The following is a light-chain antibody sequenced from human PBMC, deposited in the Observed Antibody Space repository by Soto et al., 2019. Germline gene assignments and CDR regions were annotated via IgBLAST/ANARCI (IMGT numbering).Light chain of an antibody. CDR1: SSDVGGYNF. V-gene: IGLV2-14*03. CDR2: DVS. J-gene: IGLJ7*01. CDR3: SSYTTTTSLVV. Sequence: QSALTQPASVSGSPGQSITISCSGNSSDVGGYNFVSWYQVHPGKAPRLILYDVSSRPSGVSYRFSGSKSANTASLNISRLQAGEGADCYCSSYTTTTSLVVFGGGTQLTVL.